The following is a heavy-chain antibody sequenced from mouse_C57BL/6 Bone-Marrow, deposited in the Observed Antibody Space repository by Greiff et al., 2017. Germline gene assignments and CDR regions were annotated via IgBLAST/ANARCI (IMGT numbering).Heavy chain of an antibody. J-gene: IGHJ2*01. CDR1: GYTFTSYT. V-gene: IGHV1-4*01. CDR2: INPSSGYT. Sequence: VQLVESGAELARPGASVKMSCKASGYTFTSYTMNWVNTRHGQGLEWIGYINPSSGYTKYNQKFKDKATLTADKSSSTAYMQRSSLTSEDSAVYDCARRNYGENWGQGTTLTVSS. CDR3: ARRNYGEN. D-gene: IGHD1-1*01.